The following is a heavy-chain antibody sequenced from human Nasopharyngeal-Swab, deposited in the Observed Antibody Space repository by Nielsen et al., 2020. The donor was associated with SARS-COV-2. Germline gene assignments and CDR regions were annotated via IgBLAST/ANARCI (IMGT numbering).Heavy chain of an antibody. D-gene: IGHD3-3*01. V-gene: IGHV3-21*01. CDR3: ARDGLDYDFWSAYFMDV. CDR1: GFTFNNYT. J-gene: IGHJ6*02. Sequence: GGSLRLSCAASGFTFNNYTFNWVRQAPGKGLEGVSSISSSSSYIYYADSVKGRFTISRDNAKNSLYLQMNSLRAEDTAVYYCARDGLDYDFWSAYFMDVWGQGTTVTVSS. CDR2: ISSSSSYI.